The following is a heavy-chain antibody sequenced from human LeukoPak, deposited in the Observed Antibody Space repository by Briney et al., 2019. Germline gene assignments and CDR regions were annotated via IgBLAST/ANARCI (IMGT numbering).Heavy chain of an antibody. Sequence: SETLSLTCAVYGGSFSGYYWSWIRQPPGKGLEWIGEINHSGSTNYNPSLTSRVTISVDTSKNQFSLKLSSVTAADTTVYYCARQNFYRYCRSTSCYRPYYYYYMDVWGKGTTVTISS. CDR1: GGSFSGYY. CDR2: INHSGST. J-gene: IGHJ6*03. CDR3: ARQNFYRYCRSTSCYRPYYYYYMDV. V-gene: IGHV4-34*01. D-gene: IGHD2-2*01.